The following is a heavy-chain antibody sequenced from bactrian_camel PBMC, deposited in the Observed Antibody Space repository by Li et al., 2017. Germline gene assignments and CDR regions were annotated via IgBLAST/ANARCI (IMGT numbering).Heavy chain of an antibody. J-gene: IGHJ4*01. V-gene: IGHV3S63*01. CDR2: INTRGYTN. Sequence: HVQLVESGGGAVQARGALTLSCAASGYTYLPNCMAWFRQAPGKEREGIAFINTRGYTNYFADSVKDRFTNSQDNAKKTLSLQMSNLKPEGTAMYYCAADFFPFKGGAPSLAPMCLNGYEYKHRGQGTQVTVS. D-gene: IGHD4*01. CDR1: GYTYLPNC. CDR3: AADFFPFKGGAPSLAPMCLNGYEYKH.